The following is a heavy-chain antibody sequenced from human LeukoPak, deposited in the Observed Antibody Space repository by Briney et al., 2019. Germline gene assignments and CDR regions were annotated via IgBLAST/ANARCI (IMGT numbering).Heavy chain of an antibody. Sequence: SETLSLNCTGSGGSISSYYWSWIRQPPGKGLEWIGYIYYSGSTNYKPSLKSRATISVDTSKNPFSQKLSSVTDANTAVYYCARQVTVANTPSDYWGQGTLVTVSS. D-gene: IGHD1-14*01. J-gene: IGHJ4*02. CDR1: GGSISSYY. CDR2: IYYSGST. CDR3: ARQVTVANTPSDY. V-gene: IGHV4-59*08.